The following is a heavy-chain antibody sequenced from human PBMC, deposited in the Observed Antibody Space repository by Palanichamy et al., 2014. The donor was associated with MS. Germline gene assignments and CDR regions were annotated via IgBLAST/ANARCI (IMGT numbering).Heavy chain of an antibody. J-gene: IGHJ4*02. CDR2: IDPSDSYT. CDR3: ARRNFDYGDYDFDY. Sequence: RISCKGSGYIFTTYWISWVRQMPGKGLEWMGRIDPSDSYTNYSPPFQGHVTISADKSISTAYLQWSSLKASDTAVYYCARRNFDYGDYDFDYWGQGTLVTVSS. D-gene: IGHD4-17*01. CDR1: GYIFTTYW. V-gene: IGHV5-10-1*01.